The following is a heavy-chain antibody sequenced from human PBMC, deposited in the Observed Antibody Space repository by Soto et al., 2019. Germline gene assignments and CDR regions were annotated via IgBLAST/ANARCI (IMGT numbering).Heavy chain of an antibody. CDR2: ISGSGGST. V-gene: IGHV3-23*01. J-gene: IGHJ6*03. CDR3: AKSPNYYYYYMDV. CDR1: GFTFSTYA. Sequence: GGSLRLSCAASGFTFSTYAMSWVRQAPGKGLEWVSGISGSGGSTYFADSVKGRFTISRDNSKNTLDLQMNSLRAEDTAVYYCAKSPNYYYYYMDVWGKGTTVTVSS.